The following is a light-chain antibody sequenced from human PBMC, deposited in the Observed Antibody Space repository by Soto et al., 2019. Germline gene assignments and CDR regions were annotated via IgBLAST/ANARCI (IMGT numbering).Light chain of an antibody. J-gene: IGKJ1*01. CDR1: QSVRSNF. CDR3: QSYDSFRT. Sequence: EIVLTQSPGTLSLSPGERATLSCRASQSVRSNFLAWYQQKPGQAPRLLIYGASNRATGIQDRFSGSGYGTDFTLTITRLEPEDFAMYYCQSYDSFRTLGQGTNVDIK. CDR2: GAS. V-gene: IGKV3-20*01.